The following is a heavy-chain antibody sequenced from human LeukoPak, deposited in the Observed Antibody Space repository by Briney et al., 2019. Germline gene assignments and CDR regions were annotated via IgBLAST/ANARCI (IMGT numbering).Heavy chain of an antibody. CDR1: GFTFSSYG. V-gene: IGHV3-33*01. CDR3: ARDGDYDFWGGYYGYYYYGMDV. Sequence: GGSLRLSCAASGFTFSSYGMHWVRQAPGKGLEWVAVIWYEGSNKYYADSVKGRFTISRDNSKNTLYLQMNSLRAEDTAVYYCARDGDYDFWGGYYGYYYYGMDVWGQGTTVTVSS. D-gene: IGHD3-3*01. J-gene: IGHJ6*02. CDR2: IWYEGSNK.